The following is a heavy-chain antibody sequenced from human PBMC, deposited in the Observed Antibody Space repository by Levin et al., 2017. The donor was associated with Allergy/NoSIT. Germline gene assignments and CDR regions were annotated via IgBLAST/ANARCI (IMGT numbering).Heavy chain of an antibody. D-gene: IGHD2-15*01. Sequence: GESLKISCKTSGYRFRSYGISWVRQAPGQGLEWMGRISAYFGNTHFAQKFQDRVTMTTDTSTSTAYLEVRNLRSDDTAVYYCARGTYGDCSAGECYLLAFWGLGTRVPVS. V-gene: IGHV1-18*04. CDR3: ARGTYGDCSAGECYLLAF. J-gene: IGHJ4*02. CDR1: GYRFRSYG. CDR2: ISAYFGNT.